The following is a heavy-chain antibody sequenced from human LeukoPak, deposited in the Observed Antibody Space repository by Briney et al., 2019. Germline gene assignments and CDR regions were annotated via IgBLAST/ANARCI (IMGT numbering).Heavy chain of an antibody. D-gene: IGHD5-24*01. CDR1: GFTFSSYE. Sequence: GGSLRLSCAASGFTFSSYEMNWVRQAPGKGVEGVSYISSSGSTIYYADSVKGRFTISRDNAKNSLYLQMNSLRAEDTAVYYCAGAEMATLAFDIWGQGTMVTVSS. J-gene: IGHJ3*02. V-gene: IGHV3-48*03. CDR3: AGAEMATLAFDI. CDR2: ISSSGSTI.